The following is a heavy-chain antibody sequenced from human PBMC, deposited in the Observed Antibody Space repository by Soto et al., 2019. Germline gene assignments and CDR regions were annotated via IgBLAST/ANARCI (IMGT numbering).Heavy chain of an antibody. CDR2: IYYSGST. D-gene: IGHD2-2*01. CDR1: GGSISSSSYY. Sequence: PSETLSLTCTVSGGSISSSSYYWGWIRQPPGKGLEWIGSIYYSGSTYYNPSLKSRVTLSVDTSKNQFSLKLSSVTAADTAVYYCARDAVPYYMYVWGKGNTVTVAS. V-gene: IGHV4-39*07. CDR3: ARDAVPYYMYV. J-gene: IGHJ6*03.